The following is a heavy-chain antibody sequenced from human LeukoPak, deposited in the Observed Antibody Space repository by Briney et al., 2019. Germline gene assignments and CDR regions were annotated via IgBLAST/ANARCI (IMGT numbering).Heavy chain of an antibody. J-gene: IGHJ4*02. Sequence: GASVKVSCKASGYTFTSYGISWVRQAPGQGLEWMGWISAYNGNTNYAQKLQGRVTMTTDTSTSTAYMELRSLRSDDTAVCYCARGPRFLEWLLSLDYWGQGTLVTVSS. CDR1: GYTFTSYG. V-gene: IGHV1-18*01. CDR2: ISAYNGNT. D-gene: IGHD3-3*01. CDR3: ARGPRFLEWLLSLDY.